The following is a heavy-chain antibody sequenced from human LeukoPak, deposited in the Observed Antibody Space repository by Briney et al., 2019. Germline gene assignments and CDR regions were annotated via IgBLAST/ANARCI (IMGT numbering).Heavy chain of an antibody. J-gene: IGHJ4*02. CDR1: GGSFSGYY. CDR3: ARDAYYYGSGSYPLDY. CDR2: INHSGST. Sequence: SETLSLTCAVYGGSFSGYYWSWIRQPPGKGLEWIGEINHSGSTNYNPSLKSRVTMSVDTSKDQFPLKLSSVTAADTAIYYCARDAYYYGSGSYPLDYWGQGTLVTVSS. D-gene: IGHD3-10*01. V-gene: IGHV4-34*01.